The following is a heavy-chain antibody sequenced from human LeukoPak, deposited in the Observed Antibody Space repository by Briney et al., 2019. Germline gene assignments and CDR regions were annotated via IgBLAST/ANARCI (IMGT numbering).Heavy chain of an antibody. D-gene: IGHD3-22*01. V-gene: IGHV3-7*03. CDR3: AREDGMIGRHYGY. J-gene: IGHJ4*02. CDR1: GFTFSNYW. CDR2: IKEDGSDK. Sequence: PGGSLRLSCAASGFTFSNYWMSWVRQAPGKGLEWMANIKEDGSDKYYVDSVKGRFTISRDNAKNSLYLQMNSLRAEDTAVYYCAREDGMIGRHYGYWGQGTLVTVSS.